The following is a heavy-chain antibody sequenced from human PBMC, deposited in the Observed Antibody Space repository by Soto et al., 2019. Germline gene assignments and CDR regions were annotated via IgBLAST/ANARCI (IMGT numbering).Heavy chain of an antibody. V-gene: IGHV4-31*03. CDR3: ARDQGYSYGSLDY. CDR2: IYYSGST. Sequence: PSETLSLTCTVSGGSISSGGYSWSWIRQHPGKGLEWIGYIYYSGSTYYNPSLKSRVTISVDTSKNQFSLKLSSVTAADTAVYYCARDQGYSYGSLDYWGEGTLVTVSS. D-gene: IGHD5-18*01. CDR1: GGSISSGGYS. J-gene: IGHJ4*02.